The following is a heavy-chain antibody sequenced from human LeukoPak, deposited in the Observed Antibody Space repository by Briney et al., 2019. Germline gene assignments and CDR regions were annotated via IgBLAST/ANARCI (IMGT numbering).Heavy chain of an antibody. J-gene: IGHJ5*02. CDR1: GGSIISGGYY. Sequence: SETLSLTCTVSGGSIISGGYYWSWIRQPPGKGLEWIGYIYHTGITYNNPSLKSRVTISVDRSKNQFSLELTSVTAADTAVYYCAREMLDNHWFDPWGQGTLVTVSS. V-gene: IGHV4-30-2*01. CDR3: AREMLDNHWFDP. CDR2: IYHTGIT. D-gene: IGHD3-10*02.